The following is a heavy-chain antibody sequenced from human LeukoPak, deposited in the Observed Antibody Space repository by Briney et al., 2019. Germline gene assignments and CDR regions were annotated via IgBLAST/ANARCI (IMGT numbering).Heavy chain of an antibody. CDR3: ARDVRRIAVAGGFDP. D-gene: IGHD6-19*01. CDR2: IKQDGSEK. CDR1: GFTFSSHW. Sequence: GGSLRLSCTASGFTFSSHWMSWVRQAPGKGLEWVANIKQDGSEKYYVDSVKGRFTISRDNAKNSLYLQMNSLRAEDTAVYYCARDVRRIAVAGGFDPWGQGTLVTVSS. J-gene: IGHJ5*02. V-gene: IGHV3-7*01.